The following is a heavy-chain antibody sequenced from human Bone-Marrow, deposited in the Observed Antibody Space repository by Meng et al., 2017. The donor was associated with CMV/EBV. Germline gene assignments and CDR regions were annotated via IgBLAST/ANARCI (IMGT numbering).Heavy chain of an antibody. Sequence: GESLKISCAASGFTFDDYGMSWVRQAPGKGLEWVSGINWNGGSTGYADSGKGRFNISRDNAKNSLYLQMNSLRAEDPALDHCLRDYDFWSRGGYWGQGTLVTVSS. J-gene: IGHJ4*02. D-gene: IGHD3-3*01. CDR2: INWNGGST. CDR3: LRDYDFWSRGGY. V-gene: IGHV3-20*01. CDR1: GFTFDDYG.